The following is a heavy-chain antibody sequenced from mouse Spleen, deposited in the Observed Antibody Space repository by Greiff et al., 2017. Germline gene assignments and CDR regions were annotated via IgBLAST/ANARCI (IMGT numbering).Heavy chain of an antibody. CDR1: GYTFTSYT. V-gene: IGHV1-4*01. J-gene: IGHJ4*01. D-gene: IGHD2-3*01. CDR3: ARWLLEAMDY. CDR2: INPSSGYT. Sequence: QVQLKQSGAELARPGASVKMSCKASGYTFTSYTMHWVKQRPGQGLEWIGYINPSSGYTKYNQKFKDKATLTADKSSSTAYMQLSSLTSEDSAVYYCARWLLEAMDYWGQGTSVTVSS.